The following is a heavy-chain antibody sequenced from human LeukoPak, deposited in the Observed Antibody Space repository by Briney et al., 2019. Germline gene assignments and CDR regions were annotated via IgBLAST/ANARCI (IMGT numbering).Heavy chain of an antibody. CDR1: GFTFSSYE. J-gene: IGHJ4*02. Sequence: GGSLRLSCAASGFTFSSYEMNWVRRAPGKGLEWISYISSSGSSMSYADSVKGRFTISRDNAKNSMYLQMTSLRAGDAAVYYCARGYYSDTTGYNPLDHWGQGTLVTVSS. D-gene: IGHD3-22*01. CDR2: ISSSGSSM. V-gene: IGHV3-48*03. CDR3: ARGYYSDTTGYNPLDH.